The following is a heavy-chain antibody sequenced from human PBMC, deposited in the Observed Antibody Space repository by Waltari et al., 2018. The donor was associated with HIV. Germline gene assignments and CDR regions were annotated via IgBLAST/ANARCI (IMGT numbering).Heavy chain of an antibody. Sequence: QVQLQESGPGLVKPSATLSLTCTVSVYYISIYYWTWIRQPPGKGLEWIGYTYPLGNTDYNPSLKSRVAISVDTSQSQFSLKLSSVTAADTAVYYCARAAAGRVLDYWGQGILVTVSS. D-gene: IGHD6-13*01. CDR2: TYPLGNT. CDR3: ARAAAGRVLDY. J-gene: IGHJ4*02. CDR1: VYYISIYY. V-gene: IGHV4-59*01.